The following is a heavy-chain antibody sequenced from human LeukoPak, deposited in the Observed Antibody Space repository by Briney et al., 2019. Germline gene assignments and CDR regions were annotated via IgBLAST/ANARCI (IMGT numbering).Heavy chain of an antibody. J-gene: IGHJ4*02. V-gene: IGHV3-21*01. Sequence: GGSLRLSCAASGFTFTSYSMNWVRQAQGKGLEWVSSISSSSSYIYYADSVKGRFTISRDNAKNSLYLQMSSLRAEDTAIYYCARLYDILTGAFDYWGQGTLVTVSS. CDR2: ISSSSSYI. CDR3: ARLYDILTGAFDY. D-gene: IGHD3-9*01. CDR1: GFTFTSYS.